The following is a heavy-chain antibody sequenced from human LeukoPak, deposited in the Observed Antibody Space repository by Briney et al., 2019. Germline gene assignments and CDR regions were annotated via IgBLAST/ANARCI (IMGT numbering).Heavy chain of an antibody. D-gene: IGHD3-22*01. J-gene: IGHJ4*02. CDR2: IIPIFGTA. Sequence: SVTVSCKASGGTFSSYAISWVRQAPGQGLEWMGGIIPIFGTANYAQKFQGRVTITADESTSTAYMELSSLRSEDTAVYYCNYHHYYDISGYYEIDYWGQGTLVTVSS. CDR1: GGTFSSYA. CDR3: NYHHYYDISGYYEIDY. V-gene: IGHV1-69*13.